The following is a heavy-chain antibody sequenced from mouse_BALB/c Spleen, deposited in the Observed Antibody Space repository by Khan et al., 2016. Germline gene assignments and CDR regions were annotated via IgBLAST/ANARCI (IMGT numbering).Heavy chain of an antibody. CDR3: ARRGPIFYYGSSYGY. V-gene: IGHV14-3*02. J-gene: IGHJ2*01. CDR1: GFNIKDTY. CDR2: IDPANGNT. D-gene: IGHD1-1*01. Sequence: VQLKESGAELVKPGASVKMSCTASGFNIKDTYMHWVKQRPEQGLEWIGRIDPANGNTKYDPKFQGKATITADTSSNTAYLQLSSLTSEDTAVYYCARRGPIFYYGSSYGYWGQGTTLTVSS.